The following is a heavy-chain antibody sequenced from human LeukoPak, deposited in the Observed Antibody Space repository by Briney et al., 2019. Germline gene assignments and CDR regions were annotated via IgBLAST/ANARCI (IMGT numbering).Heavy chain of an antibody. Sequence: SETLSLTCAVYGGSFSGYYWSWIRQPPGKGLEWIGEINHSGSTNYNPSLEGRVTIPVDTSKNQFSLKLSSVTAADTAVYYCARTVDTAMVFFDYWGQGTLVTVSP. D-gene: IGHD5-18*01. V-gene: IGHV4-34*01. CDR3: ARTVDTAMVFFDY. CDR1: GGSFSGYY. J-gene: IGHJ4*02. CDR2: INHSGST.